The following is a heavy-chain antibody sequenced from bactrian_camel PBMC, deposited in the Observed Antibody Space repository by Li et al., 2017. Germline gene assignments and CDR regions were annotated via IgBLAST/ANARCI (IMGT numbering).Heavy chain of an antibody. CDR1: GFTSNCG. Sequence: VQLVESGGGLVQPGGSLRLSCTAPGFTSNCGMDWYRQAAGKQREWVSSIRADSSGCTSYADSVKGRFTISKDNAKNTLYLQMNSLKPEDTAVYYCVRSTDDGGLFGYWGQGTQVTVS. V-gene: IGHV3S42*01. J-gene: IGHJ4*01. D-gene: IGHD1*01. CDR3: VRSTDDGGLFGY. CDR2: IRADSSGCT.